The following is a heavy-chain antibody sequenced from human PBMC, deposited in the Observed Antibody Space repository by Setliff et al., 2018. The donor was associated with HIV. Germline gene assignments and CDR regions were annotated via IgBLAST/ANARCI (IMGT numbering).Heavy chain of an antibody. J-gene: IGHJ3*01. Sequence: KPSETLSLTCTVSGGSFSTYYWSWIRQPAGEGPEYIGRVHSTGTTIYNPALKSRVTMSVDATKNQLSLKLRSVTAAETAVYYCARARITMIGGRLEPYAFDRWGQGTKVTVSS. D-gene: IGHD3-10*01. CDR1: GGSFSTYY. CDR3: ARARITMIGGRLEPYAFDR. CDR2: VHSTGTT. V-gene: IGHV4-4*07.